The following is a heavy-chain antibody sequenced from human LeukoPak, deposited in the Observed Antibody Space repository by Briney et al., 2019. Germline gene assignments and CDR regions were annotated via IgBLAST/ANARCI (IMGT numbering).Heavy chain of an antibody. V-gene: IGHV3-53*01. CDR2: LYGGGTT. CDR3: ARGSEWSSGVSDY. Sequence: GGSLRLSCAVFGVTVRSNYMSWVRKAPGKGMEWVSVLYGGGTTYYADSVKGRFTISRDNAKNSLYLQMNSLRAEDTAVYYCARGSEWSSGVSDYWGQGTLVTVSS. D-gene: IGHD3-3*01. J-gene: IGHJ4*02. CDR1: GVTVRSNY.